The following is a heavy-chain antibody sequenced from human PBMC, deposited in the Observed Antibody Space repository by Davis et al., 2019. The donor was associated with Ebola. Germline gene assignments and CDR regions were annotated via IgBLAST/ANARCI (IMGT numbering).Heavy chain of an antibody. V-gene: IGHV1-69*13. D-gene: IGHD2-2*01. CDR3: AIESVSTSTENY. CDR1: GGTFSSYS. CDR2: IIPIFGTA. Sequence: AASVQVSCKASGGTFSSYSISWVRQAPGQGLEWMGGIIPIFGTANYAQKFQGRVTITADESTSTAYMELSSLRSEDTAVYYCAIESVSTSTENYWGQGTLVTVSS. J-gene: IGHJ4*02.